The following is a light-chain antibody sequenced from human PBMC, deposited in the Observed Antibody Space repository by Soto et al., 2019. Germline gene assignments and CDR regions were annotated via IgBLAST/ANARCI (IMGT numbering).Light chain of an antibody. Sequence: QSALTQPASGSGSPGQSITISCTGTSSDVASYNLVSWYQQLPGKVPKLMIYEVSNRPSGVSNRFSGSKSGNTASLTISGLQTEDEADYYCSSYTSSSTLFGTGTKVTVL. J-gene: IGLJ1*01. V-gene: IGLV2-14*02. CDR3: SSYTSSSTL. CDR1: SSDVASYNL. CDR2: EVS.